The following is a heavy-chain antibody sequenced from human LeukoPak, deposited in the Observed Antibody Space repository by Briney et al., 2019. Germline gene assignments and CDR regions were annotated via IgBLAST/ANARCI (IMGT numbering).Heavy chain of an antibody. CDR3: ARSLAGTDGTWYFDL. CDR1: GLRFSDYY. Sequence: PGGSLRLSCAASGLRFSDYYVSWIRQAPGKGLQWVSYISSGGDIMHYADSVKGRFTSSRDNAKNSGYLEMNSLGAEDTAVYYSARSLAGTDGTWYFDLWGRGTLVTVSS. V-gene: IGHV3-11*01. J-gene: IGHJ2*01. D-gene: IGHD6-19*01. CDR2: ISSGGDIM.